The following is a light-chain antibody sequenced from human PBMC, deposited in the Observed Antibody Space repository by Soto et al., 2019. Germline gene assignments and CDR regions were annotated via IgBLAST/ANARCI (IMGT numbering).Light chain of an antibody. CDR2: KAS. CDR1: QSISVW. Sequence: DIQMNQSPSTLSASVGDRVTITCRASQSISVWLAWYQQKAGKAPNLLIYKASRLESGVPSRFSGSGSETEFTLTISGLQPGDSATYYCQQYNSYSPTFGQGAKV. J-gene: IGKJ1*01. CDR3: QQYNSYSPT. V-gene: IGKV1-5*03.